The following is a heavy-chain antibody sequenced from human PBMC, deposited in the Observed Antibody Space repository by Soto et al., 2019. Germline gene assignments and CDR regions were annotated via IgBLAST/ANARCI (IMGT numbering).Heavy chain of an antibody. CDR2: INPFDGSR. Sequence: ASVKVSWKASGYTFTSYDINWVRKATGQGLEWMGWINPFDGSRMFAQSFQGRVTMTRDTSTSTVCMEVSSLRSEDTAVYYCSRVDPGETSPFDHWGQGTLVTVSS. J-gene: IGHJ4*02. CDR3: SRVDPGETSPFDH. D-gene: IGHD3-10*01. V-gene: IGHV1-46*03. CDR1: GYTFTSYD.